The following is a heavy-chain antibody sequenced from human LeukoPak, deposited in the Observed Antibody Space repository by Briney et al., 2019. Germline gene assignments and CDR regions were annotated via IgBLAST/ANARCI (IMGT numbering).Heavy chain of an antibody. J-gene: IGHJ4*02. CDR3: TRGSQNCASASCYNF. CDR1: GYTFTSYD. CDR2: MNPYSGNT. V-gene: IGHV1-8*01. Sequence: ASVKVSCEASGYTFTSYDINWVRQAAGQGLEWMRWMNPYSGNTGYAQKFQGRVTMTRSTSISTAYMELGSLTSEDTAVYYCTRGSQNCASASCYNFWGQGTLVTVSS. D-gene: IGHD2-2*02.